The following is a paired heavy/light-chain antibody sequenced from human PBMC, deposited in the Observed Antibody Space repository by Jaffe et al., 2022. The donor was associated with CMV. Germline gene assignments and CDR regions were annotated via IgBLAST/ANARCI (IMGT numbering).Heavy chain of an antibody. Sequence: QVQLQESGPGLVKPSETLSLTCAVSGGSMNSYYWSWIRQVPRKGLEWIGYIFYTGGAKYSPSLESRVTISLAASKSQFSLKLTSVTAADTAVYYCARHPPPGFYRAGGFDIWGQGTLVTVSS. V-gene: IGHV4-59*08. J-gene: IGHJ3*02. CDR2: IFYTGGA. CDR3: ARHPPPGFYRAGGFDI. CDR1: GGSMNSYY. D-gene: IGHD4-4*01.
Light chain of an antibody. CDR2: DVN. J-gene: IGLJ2*01. Sequence: QSALTQPASVSGSPGQSITISCIGTSNDLGTYNLVSWYQQHPGKAPKLMIYDVNKRPSGVSNRFAGSKSGNTASLTISDLQAEDEADYFCCSYAGSNIFDVPFGGGTKLTVL. V-gene: IGLV2-23*02. CDR3: CSYAGSNIFDVP. CDR1: SNDLGTYNL.